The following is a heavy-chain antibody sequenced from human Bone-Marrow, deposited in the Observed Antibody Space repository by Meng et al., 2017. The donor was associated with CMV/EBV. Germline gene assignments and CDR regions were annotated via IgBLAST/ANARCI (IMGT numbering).Heavy chain of an antibody. CDR1: GGSISSYY. D-gene: IGHD3-10*01. V-gene: IGHV4-59*12. J-gene: IGHJ5*02. Sequence: SETLSLTCTVSGGSISSYYWSWIRQPPGKGLEWIGYIYYSGSTNYNPSLKSRVTISVDTSKNQFSLKLSSVTAADTAVYYCARASPLSGSFAWGQGTLVTVSS. CDR2: IYYSGST. CDR3: ARASPLSGSFA.